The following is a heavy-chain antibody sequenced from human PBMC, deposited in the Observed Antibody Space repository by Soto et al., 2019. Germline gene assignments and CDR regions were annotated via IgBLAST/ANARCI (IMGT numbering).Heavy chain of an antibody. CDR2: ISKSDYT. CDR3: AREDSIIIPAVSDF. J-gene: IGHJ4*02. CDR1: GFAFNNYG. Sequence: LRLSCTVSGFAFNNYGINWVRQAPGKGLEWVSSISKSDYTYYSDSVKGRFTISRDNAKNSVSLQMNTLRVEDTAVYYCAREDSIIIPAVSDFWGQGTLVTVSS. V-gene: IGHV3-21*01. D-gene: IGHD2-2*01.